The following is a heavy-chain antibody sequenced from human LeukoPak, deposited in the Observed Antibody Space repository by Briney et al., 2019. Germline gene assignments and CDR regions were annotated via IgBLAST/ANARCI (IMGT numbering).Heavy chain of an antibody. V-gene: IGHV3-30*18. Sequence: GRPLRLSCAASGFTFSTYGMHWVRQAPGRGLEWVAVISYDGSEKYYPDSVKGRFTISRDNSRNTVFLQMNSLRAEDTAVYYCAKEQNSGWRDFDYWGQGTLVTVSS. J-gene: IGHJ4*02. CDR3: AKEQNSGWRDFDY. CDR1: GFTFSTYG. CDR2: ISYDGSEK. D-gene: IGHD6-19*01.